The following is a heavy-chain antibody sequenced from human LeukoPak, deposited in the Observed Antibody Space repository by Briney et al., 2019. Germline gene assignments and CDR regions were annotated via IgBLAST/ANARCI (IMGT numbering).Heavy chain of an antibody. CDR2: INHSGST. V-gene: IGHV4-34*01. D-gene: IGHD3-3*01. CDR3: ARESTKGFWSGYHRLADY. CDR1: GGSISSGGYY. Sequence: TLSLTCAVSGGSISSGGYYWSWIRQPPGKGLEWIGEINHSGSTNYNPSLKSRVTISVDTSKNQFSLKLSSVTAADTAVYYCARESTKGFWSGYHRLADYWGQGTLVTVSS. J-gene: IGHJ4*02.